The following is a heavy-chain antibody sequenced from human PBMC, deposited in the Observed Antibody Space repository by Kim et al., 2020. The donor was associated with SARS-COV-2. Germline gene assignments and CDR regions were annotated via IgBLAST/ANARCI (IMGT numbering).Heavy chain of an antibody. Sequence: GGSLRLSCAASGFTFDDYAIHWVRQAPGKGLEWVSGISWNSGSIGYADSVKGRFTISRDNAKNSLYLQMNSLRAEDTALYYCATLKGIAAAGTLRSYYYGMDVWGQGTTVTVSS. CDR2: ISWNSGSI. D-gene: IGHD6-13*01. V-gene: IGHV3-9*01. CDR3: ATLKGIAAAGTLRSYYYGMDV. J-gene: IGHJ6*02. CDR1: GFTFDDYA.